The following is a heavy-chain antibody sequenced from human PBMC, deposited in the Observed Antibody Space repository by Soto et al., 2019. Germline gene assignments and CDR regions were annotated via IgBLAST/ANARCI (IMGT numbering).Heavy chain of an antibody. Sequence: QPGGSLRLSCAASGFTFSSYWMSWVRQAPGKGLEWVANIKQDGSEKYYVDSVKGRFTISRDNAKNSLYLQMNSLRAEDTAVYYCARDLETIRYFDWTDEYYYYGMDVWGQGTTVTVSS. CDR3: ARDLETIRYFDWTDEYYYYGMDV. V-gene: IGHV3-7*01. D-gene: IGHD3-9*01. J-gene: IGHJ6*02. CDR1: GFTFSSYW. CDR2: IKQDGSEK.